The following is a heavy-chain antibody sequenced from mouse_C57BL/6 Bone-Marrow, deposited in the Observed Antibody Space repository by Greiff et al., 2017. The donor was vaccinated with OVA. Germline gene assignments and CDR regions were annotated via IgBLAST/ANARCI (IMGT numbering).Heavy chain of an antibody. V-gene: IGHV1-66*01. D-gene: IGHD1-1*02. J-gene: IGHJ1*03. Sequence: VQLQESGPELVKPGASVKISCKASGYSFTSYYIHWVKQRPGQGLEWIGWIYPGSGNTKYNEKFKGKATLTADKSSSTAYMQLSSLTSEDSAVYYCAINYYWYVDVWGTGTTVTVSS. CDR2: IYPGSGNT. CDR3: AINYYWYVDV. CDR1: GYSFTSYY.